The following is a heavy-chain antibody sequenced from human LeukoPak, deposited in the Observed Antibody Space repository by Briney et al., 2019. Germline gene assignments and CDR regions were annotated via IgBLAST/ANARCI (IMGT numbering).Heavy chain of an antibody. CDR3: ARSGYDILTGYYNY. J-gene: IGHJ4*01. Sequence: GGSLRLSCAASGFTFSDYYVSWIRRAPGKGLEWVSYISSSSSYTNYADSVKGRFTISRDNAKNSLYLQMNSLRAEDTAVYYCARSGYDILTGYYNYWGHGTLVTVSS. CDR1: GFTFSDYY. D-gene: IGHD3-9*01. V-gene: IGHV3-11*06. CDR2: ISSSSSYT.